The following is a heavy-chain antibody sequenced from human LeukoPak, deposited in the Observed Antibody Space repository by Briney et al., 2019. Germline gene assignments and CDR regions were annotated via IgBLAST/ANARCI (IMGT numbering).Heavy chain of an antibody. J-gene: IGHJ4*02. CDR3: ARDLVMATIKGLDY. CDR2: IYPNSGGT. D-gene: IGHD5-24*01. V-gene: IGHV1-2*02. CDR1: GYPFTDYY. Sequence: GASVKVSCKASGYPFTDYYMHWVRQAPGQGLEWMGWIYPNSGGTKYAQKFQGRVTMTRDKSISTAYMELSRLSSDDTAVYYCARDLVMATIKGLDYWGQGTPVTVSS.